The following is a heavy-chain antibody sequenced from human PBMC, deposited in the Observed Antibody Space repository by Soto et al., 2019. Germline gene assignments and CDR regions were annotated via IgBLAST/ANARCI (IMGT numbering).Heavy chain of an antibody. CDR2: IKQDGSEK. J-gene: IGHJ5*02. CDR1: GFTFSSYW. D-gene: IGHD3-22*01. V-gene: IGHV3-7*01. Sequence: GSLRLSCAASGFTFSSYWMSWVRQAPGKGLEWVANIKQDGSEKYYVDSVKGRFTISRDNAKNSLHLQMNSLRAEDTAVYYCARDSYYYDSSGYYYWFDPWGQGTLVTVSS. CDR3: ARDSYYYDSSGYYYWFDP.